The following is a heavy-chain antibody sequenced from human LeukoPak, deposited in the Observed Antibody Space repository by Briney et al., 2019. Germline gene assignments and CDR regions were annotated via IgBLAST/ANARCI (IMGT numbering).Heavy chain of an antibody. CDR2: INPAGSET. V-gene: IGHV3-7*01. CDR3: ARFGYVAAVDV. Sequence: GGSLRLSCAASGFSFSAYWMTWVRQAPGTGLEWVANINPAGSETYYVDPVKGRFSISKDNAKNLVYLQMNSLRAEDTAVYHCARFGYVAAVDVWGQGTPVTVSS. J-gene: IGHJ4*02. D-gene: IGHD2-15*01. CDR1: GFSFSAYW.